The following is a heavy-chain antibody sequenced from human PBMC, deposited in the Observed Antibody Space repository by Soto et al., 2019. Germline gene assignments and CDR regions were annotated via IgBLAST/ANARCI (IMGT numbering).Heavy chain of an antibody. J-gene: IGHJ1*01. CDR3: ATDQWLRGEYFQH. Sequence: GGSLRLSCAASGFTFSSYGMHWVRQAPGKGLEWVAVISYDGSNKYYADSVKGRFTISRDNSKNTLYLQMNSLRAEDTAVYYCATDQWLRGEYFQHWGQGTLVTVSS. CDR2: ISYDGSNK. D-gene: IGHD6-19*01. V-gene: IGHV3-30*03. CDR1: GFTFSSYG.